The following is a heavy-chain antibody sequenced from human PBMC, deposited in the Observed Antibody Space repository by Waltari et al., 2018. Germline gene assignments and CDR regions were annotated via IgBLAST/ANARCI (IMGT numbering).Heavy chain of an antibody. V-gene: IGHV4-39*07. J-gene: IGHJ4*01. CDR2: FSYNGNT. D-gene: IGHD2-21*01. Sequence: QLQMQESRPGLVRPSEPLSLTCAVSGGSITTIPYFWGWIRQPPGKGLEWIGSFSYNGNTYYNPALKSRATISGDTSKNQVSLVLTSVTAADTAVYYCARGLGAIYWGHGTLVTVSS. CDR3: ARGLGAIY. CDR1: GGSITTIPYF.